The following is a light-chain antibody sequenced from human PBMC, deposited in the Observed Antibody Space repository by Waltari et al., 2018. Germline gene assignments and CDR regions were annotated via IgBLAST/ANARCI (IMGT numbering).Light chain of an antibody. CDR2: GAS. CDR3: QQYNNWLYT. J-gene: IGKJ2*01. V-gene: IGKV3-15*01. CDR1: QSVSSN. Sequence: EIVMTQSPATLSVSPGERATLSCRASQSVSSNLAWYQQKLGQAPRLLIYGASTRATGIPVRFSGSGSGTDFTLTISSLQSEDFAVYYCQQYNNWLYTFGQGTKLEIK.